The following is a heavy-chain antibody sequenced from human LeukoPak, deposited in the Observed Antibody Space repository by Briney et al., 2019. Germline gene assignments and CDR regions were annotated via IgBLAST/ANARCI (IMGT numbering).Heavy chain of an antibody. J-gene: IGHJ6*03. D-gene: IGHD5-18*01. CDR1: GFTFSSYG. V-gene: IGHV3-23*01. CDR2: ISGSGGST. Sequence: GGSLRLSCAASGFTFSSYGMSWVRQAPGKGLEWVSAISGSGGSTYYADSVKGRFTISRDNSKNTLYLQMNSLRAEDTAVYYCAKADTAMPKDYYYYYMDVWGKGTTVTISS. CDR3: AKADTAMPKDYYYYYMDV.